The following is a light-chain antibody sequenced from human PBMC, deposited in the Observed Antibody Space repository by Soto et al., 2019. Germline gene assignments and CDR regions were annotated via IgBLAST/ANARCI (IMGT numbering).Light chain of an antibody. CDR3: QVWDSSSDHPV. Sequence: SYELTQPPSVSVAPGKTAWITCGGNNIGSKSVHWYQQKPGQAPVLVIYYDSDRPSGIPERFSGSNSGNTATLTISRVEAGDEADYYCQVWDSSSDHPVFGGGTKVTVL. J-gene: IGLJ3*02. V-gene: IGLV3-21*04. CDR2: YDS. CDR1: NIGSKS.